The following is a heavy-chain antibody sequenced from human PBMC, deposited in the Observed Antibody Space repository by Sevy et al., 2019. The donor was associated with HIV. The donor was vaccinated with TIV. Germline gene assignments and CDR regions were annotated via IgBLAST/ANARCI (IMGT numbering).Heavy chain of an antibody. Sequence: GGCLRLSCAASGFTFSSYRMSWVRQAPGKGLEWVANIKQDGSEKYYVDSVKGRFTISSDIATNSLYLQMNSLRAEDTAVYYCASPSCRYYPFDYWGQGTLVTVSS. CDR1: GFTFSSYR. J-gene: IGHJ4*02. V-gene: IGHV3-7*01. CDR2: IKQDGSEK. CDR3: ASPSCRYYPFDY. D-gene: IGHD3-22*01.